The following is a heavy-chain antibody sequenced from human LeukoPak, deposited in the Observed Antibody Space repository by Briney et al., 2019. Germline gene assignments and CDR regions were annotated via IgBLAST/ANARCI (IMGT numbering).Heavy chain of an antibody. CDR2: INPNSGGT. CDR3: AAARSGSYGY. J-gene: IGHJ4*02. CDR1: GYTFTGYY. D-gene: IGHD1-26*01. V-gene: IGHV1-2*02. Sequence: GASVKVSCKASGYTFTGYYMHWVRQVPGQGLEWMGWINPNSGGTYYAQKFQGRVTMTSDTSISTAYMELSRLRSDDTAVYYCAAARSGSYGYWGQGTLVTVSS.